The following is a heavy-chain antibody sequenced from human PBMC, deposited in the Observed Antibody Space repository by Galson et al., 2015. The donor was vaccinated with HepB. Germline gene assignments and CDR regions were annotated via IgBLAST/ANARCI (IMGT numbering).Heavy chain of an antibody. D-gene: IGHD2-15*01. V-gene: IGHV1-69*10. Sequence: SVKVSCKASGGTFSSYAISWVRQAPGQGLEWMGGIIPILGIANYAQKFQGRVTITADKSTSTAYMELSSLRSEDTAVYYCARARELGSGGSCYPGTCYYYYMDVWGKGTTVTVSS. CDR3: ARARELGSGGSCYPGTCYYYYMDV. J-gene: IGHJ6*03. CDR2: IIPILGIA. CDR1: GGTFSSYA.